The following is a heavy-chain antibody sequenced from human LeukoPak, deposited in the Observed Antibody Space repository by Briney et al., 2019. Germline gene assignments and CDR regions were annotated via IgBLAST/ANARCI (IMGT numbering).Heavy chain of an antibody. CDR2: IYYSGST. J-gene: IGHJ4*02. CDR1: GGSVSSGSHY. D-gene: IGHD6-19*01. Sequence: SETLSLTCTVSGGSVSSGSHYWSWIRQPPGKELEWIGYIYYSGSTNYNPSLKSRVTISVDTSKNQFSLKLSSVTAADTAVYYCAREVSGGSGWSIDYWGQGTLVTVSS. V-gene: IGHV4-61*01. CDR3: AREVSGGSGWSIDY.